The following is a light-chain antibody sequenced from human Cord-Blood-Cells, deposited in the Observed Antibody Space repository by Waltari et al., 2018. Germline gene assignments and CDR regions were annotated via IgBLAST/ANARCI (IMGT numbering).Light chain of an antibody. CDR1: KLGDKY. V-gene: IGLV3-1*01. Sequence: SYKLTQPPSVSVSPGQTASITCSGDKLGDKYACWYQQKPGQSPVLVIYQDSKRPSGCPGRFSGSNSGNTATLTISGTQAMDEADYYCQAWDSSTAVFGGGTKLTVL. J-gene: IGLJ2*01. CDR3: QAWDSSTAV. CDR2: QDS.